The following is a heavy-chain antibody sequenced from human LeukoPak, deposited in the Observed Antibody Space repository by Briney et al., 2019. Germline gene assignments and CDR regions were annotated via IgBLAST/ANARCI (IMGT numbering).Heavy chain of an antibody. CDR2: IYHSGST. CDR1: GYSISSGYY. Sequence: SETLSLTCTVSGYSISSGYYWGWIRQPPGKGLEWIGSIYHSGSTYYNPSLKSRVTISVDSSKNLFSLNLSSLTAADTGVYYCARHLSVWYGGNYYYYYMDVWGKGTTVTISS. D-gene: IGHD3-16*01. V-gene: IGHV4-38-2*02. CDR3: ARHLSVWYGGNYYYYYMDV. J-gene: IGHJ6*03.